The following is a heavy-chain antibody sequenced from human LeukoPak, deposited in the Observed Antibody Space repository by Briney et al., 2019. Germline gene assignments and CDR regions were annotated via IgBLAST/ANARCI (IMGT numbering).Heavy chain of an antibody. Sequence: SETLSLTCTVSGGSISSYYWGWIRQPPGKGLEWIGSIYYSGSTYYNPSLKSRVTISVDTSKNQFSLKLSSVTAADTAVYYCARHSHGDYSKYYFDYWGQGTLVTVSS. J-gene: IGHJ4*02. CDR2: IYYSGST. D-gene: IGHD4-17*01. CDR1: GGSISSYY. CDR3: ARHSHGDYSKYYFDY. V-gene: IGHV4-39*01.